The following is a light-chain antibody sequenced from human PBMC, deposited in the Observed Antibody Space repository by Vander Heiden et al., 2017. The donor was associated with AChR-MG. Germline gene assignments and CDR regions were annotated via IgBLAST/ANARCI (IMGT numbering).Light chain of an antibody. Sequence: QSALTQPPSASGSPGQSVAIPCTGTSSDFGGYNYVSWYQQHPGKPPKLMIDEVNKRPSGVPDRFSGSKAGNTASLTVSGLQAEDEADYYCSSYAGGNREVFGTGTKVTVL. J-gene: IGLJ1*01. CDR1: SSDFGGYNY. V-gene: IGLV2-8*01. CDR2: EVN. CDR3: SSYAGGNREV.